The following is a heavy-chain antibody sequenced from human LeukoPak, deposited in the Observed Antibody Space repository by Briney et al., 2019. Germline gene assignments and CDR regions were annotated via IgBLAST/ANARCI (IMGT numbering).Heavy chain of an antibody. CDR1: GFTFSSYS. D-gene: IGHD3-3*01. J-gene: IGHJ4*02. V-gene: IGHV3-21*01. CDR3: ARALKGDFWSGYPAWGW. Sequence: PGGSLRLSCAASGFTFSSYSMNWVRQAPGKGLEWVSSISSSSSYIYYADSVKGRFTISRDNAKNSLYLQLNSLRAEDTAVYYCARALKGDFWSGYPAWGWWGQGTLVTVSS. CDR2: ISSSSSYI.